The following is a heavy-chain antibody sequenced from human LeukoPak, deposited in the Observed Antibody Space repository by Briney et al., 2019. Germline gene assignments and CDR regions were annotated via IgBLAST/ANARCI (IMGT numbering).Heavy chain of an antibody. J-gene: IGHJ4*02. D-gene: IGHD3-22*01. CDR1: GGSISTHF. CDR2: IYYTGST. Sequence: SETLSLTCTASGGSISTHFWTWIRQPPGMGLEWIGYIYYTGSTNYNPYLKSRVTISLDTSKNQFSLHLSFVTAADTAVYYCARAPNGYYPLDYWGQGTLVTVSS. CDR3: ARAPNGYYPLDY. V-gene: IGHV4-59*11.